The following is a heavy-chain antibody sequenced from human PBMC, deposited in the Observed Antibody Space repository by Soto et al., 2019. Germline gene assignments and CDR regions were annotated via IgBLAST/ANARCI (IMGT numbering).Heavy chain of an antibody. CDR1: GFTFSSYA. Sequence: EVQLLESGGGLVQPGGSLRLSCAASGFTFSSYAMSWVRQAPGKGLEWVSAVSGSGGRTYYADSVKGRFTISRDNSKNKLYLQMNTLRAEDTAVYYCAKSLSTLDYYYYYMDVWGKGTTVTVSS. CDR3: AKSLSTLDYYYYYMDV. D-gene: IGHD1-1*01. CDR2: VSGSGGRT. V-gene: IGHV3-23*01. J-gene: IGHJ6*03.